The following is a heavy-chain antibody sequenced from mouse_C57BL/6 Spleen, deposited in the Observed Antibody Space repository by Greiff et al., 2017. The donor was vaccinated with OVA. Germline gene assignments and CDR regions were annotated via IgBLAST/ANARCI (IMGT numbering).Heavy chain of an antibody. CDR2: IWRGGST. V-gene: IGHV2-2*01. Sequence: VQLQQSGPGLVQPSQSLSITCTVSGFSLTSYGVHWVRQSPGKGLEWLGVIWRGGSTAYYAAFISRLSISKDNSKSQVFFKMNSLQADDTAIYYCARGELRRGYFDDWGTGTTVTVSS. D-gene: IGHD2-12*01. J-gene: IGHJ1*03. CDR1: GFSLTSYG. CDR3: ARGELRRGYFDD.